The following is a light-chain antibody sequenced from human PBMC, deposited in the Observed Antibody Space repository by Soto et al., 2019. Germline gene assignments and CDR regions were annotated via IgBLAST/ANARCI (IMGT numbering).Light chain of an antibody. Sequence: DIQMTQSPSSLSASVEDRVIITCRASQSISNHLNWYQQKPGKAPKLLIFAASSLQSGVPSRFRGSRSGPDFTLTIGSLQPEDFATYYCQQSYSSPPTCGQGTKV. CDR1: QSISNH. V-gene: IGKV1-39*01. CDR3: QQSYSSPPT. CDR2: AAS. J-gene: IGKJ1*01.